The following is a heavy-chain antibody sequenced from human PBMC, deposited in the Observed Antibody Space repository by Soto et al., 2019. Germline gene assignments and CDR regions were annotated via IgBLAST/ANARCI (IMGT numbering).Heavy chain of an antibody. CDR3: AKELSHSYGYTRYYFYGMDV. V-gene: IGHV3-23*01. Sequence: GGSLRLSCAASGFSFSSYAMSWVRQAPPQGLEWVSSISTRGGRTYYADSVKGRFSISRDNPKNTLYLQMNSLRTEDTAVYYCAKELSHSYGYTRYYFYGMDVWGPGTTVTVSS. J-gene: IGHJ6*02. CDR2: ISTRGGRT. CDR1: GFSFSSYA. D-gene: IGHD5-18*01.